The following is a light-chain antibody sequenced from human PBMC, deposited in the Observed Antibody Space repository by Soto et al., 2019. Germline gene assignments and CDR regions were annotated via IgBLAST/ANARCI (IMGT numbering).Light chain of an antibody. CDR3: QQLNSYLRT. Sequence: DIQLTQSPSFLSASVVDRVTITCRASQGISSYLAWYQQKPGKAPKLLIYAASTLQSGVPSRFSGSGSGTEFTLTISSLQPEDFATYYCQQLNSYLRTFGQGTKVDIK. CDR2: AAS. V-gene: IGKV1-9*01. J-gene: IGKJ1*01. CDR1: QGISSY.